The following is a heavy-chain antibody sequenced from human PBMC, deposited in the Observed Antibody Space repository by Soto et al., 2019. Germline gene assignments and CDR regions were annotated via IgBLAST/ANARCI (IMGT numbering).Heavy chain of an antibody. CDR3: ARDLTREGDYYDRSGYYLDY. Sequence: GGSVKVSCKASGYTFTIYYMHGVRQSPVQGREWMGIINPSDDATSYAEKFQGRLTMTKDTSTSTVYMEMSSLRSEDTAVYYCARDLTREGDYYDRSGYYLDYWGQGTLVTVSS. D-gene: IGHD3-22*01. V-gene: IGHV1-46*01. CDR2: INPSDDAT. J-gene: IGHJ4*02. CDR1: GYTFTIYY.